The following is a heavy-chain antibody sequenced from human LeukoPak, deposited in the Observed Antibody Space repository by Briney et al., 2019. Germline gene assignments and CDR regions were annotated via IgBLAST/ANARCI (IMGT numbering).Heavy chain of an antibody. V-gene: IGHV3-9*01. D-gene: IGHD1-26*01. CDR2: ISWNSGSI. Sequence: PGRSLRLSCAASGFTFDDYAMHWVRQAPGKGLEWVSGISWNSGSIGYVDSVKGRFTISRDNAKNSLYLQMNSLRAEDTAIYYCVRDRGTYRPIDYWGQGTLVTVSS. CDR1: GFTFDDYA. J-gene: IGHJ4*02. CDR3: VRDRGTYRPIDY.